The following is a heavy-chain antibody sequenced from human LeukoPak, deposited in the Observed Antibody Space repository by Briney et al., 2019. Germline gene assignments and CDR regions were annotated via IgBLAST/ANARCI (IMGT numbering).Heavy chain of an antibody. D-gene: IGHD6-13*01. CDR2: IIPIFGIA. CDR3: ARGGGIAAAGTDYFDY. J-gene: IGHJ4*02. Sequence: SVQVSCKASGGTFISYAISWVRQAPGQGLDWMGSIIPIFGIANYAQKFQGRVTINPDKTTRTDYTELSSLRSEGTGVYYCARGGGIAAAGTDYFDYGGEGTLVTVS. CDR1: GGTFISYA. V-gene: IGHV1-69*04.